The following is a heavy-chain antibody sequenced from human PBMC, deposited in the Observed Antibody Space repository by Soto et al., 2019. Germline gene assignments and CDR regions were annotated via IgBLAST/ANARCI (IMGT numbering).Heavy chain of an antibody. D-gene: IGHD3-3*01. J-gene: IGHJ4*02. CDR3: ATDLGRITIFGVVSIP. V-gene: IGHV1-24*01. CDR2: FDPEDGET. Sequence: QVQLVQSGAEVKKPGASVKVSCKVSGYTLTELSMHWVRQAPGKGLEWMGGFDPEDGETIYAQKFQGRVTMTEDTSTDTAYMELSSLRSEDTAVYYCATDLGRITIFGVVSIPWGQGTLVTVSS. CDR1: GYTLTELS.